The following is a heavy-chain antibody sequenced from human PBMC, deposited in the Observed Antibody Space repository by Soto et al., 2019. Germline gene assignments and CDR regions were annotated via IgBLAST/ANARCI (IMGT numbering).Heavy chain of an antibody. CDR3: AREPMVRAAHGFDI. CDR2: INPNSVGT. Sequence: ASVKVSCKASGYTFTGHYMHWVRQAPGQGLDWMGWINPNSVGTNYAQKFQGRVTMTRDTSISTAYMELSRLRSDDTAVYYCAREPMVRAAHGFDIWGQGTMVTVSS. J-gene: IGHJ3*02. D-gene: IGHD3-10*01. V-gene: IGHV1-2*02. CDR1: GYTFTGHY.